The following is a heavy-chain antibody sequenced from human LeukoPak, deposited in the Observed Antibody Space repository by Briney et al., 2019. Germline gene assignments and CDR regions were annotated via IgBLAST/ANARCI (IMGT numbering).Heavy chain of an antibody. CDR1: GYTFTSYG. Sequence: GASVKVSCKASGYTFTSYGISWVRQAPGQGLEWMGRINPNSGGTNYAQKFQGRVTMTRDTSISTAYMELSRLRSDDTAVYYCARDGVGATAAFDIWGQGTMVTVSS. D-gene: IGHD1-26*01. CDR3: ARDGVGATAAFDI. CDR2: INPNSGGT. J-gene: IGHJ3*02. V-gene: IGHV1-2*06.